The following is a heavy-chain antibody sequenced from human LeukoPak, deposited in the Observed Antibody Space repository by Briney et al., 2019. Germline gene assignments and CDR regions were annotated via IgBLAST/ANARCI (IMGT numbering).Heavy chain of an antibody. CDR2: IYHSGST. D-gene: IGHD3-3*01. Sequence: PSENLSLTCAVSGYSISSGYYWGWIRQPPGKGLEWIGSIYHSGSTYYNPSLKSRVTISVDTSKNQFSLKLSSVTAADTAVYYCARRAVVYDFWSGYYTEWYFDLWGRGTLVTVSS. J-gene: IGHJ2*01. V-gene: IGHV4-38-2*01. CDR3: ARRAVVYDFWSGYYTEWYFDL. CDR1: GYSISSGYY.